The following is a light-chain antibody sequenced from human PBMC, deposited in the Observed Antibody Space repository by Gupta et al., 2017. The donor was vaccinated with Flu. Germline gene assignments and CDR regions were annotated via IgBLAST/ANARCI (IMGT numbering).Light chain of an antibody. J-gene: IGKJ2*01. V-gene: IGKV1-5*03. CDR1: QSINTW. CDR2: KAS. Sequence: IQMTQTPSILSASVGDRVTITCRASQSINTWLAWYQQKPGKAPTLLIYKASTRKSGVPSRFSGSGYGTEFTLTISGRQPEDFAIYYCQHHHNCPFTFGQGTXVEIK. CDR3: QHHHNCPFT.